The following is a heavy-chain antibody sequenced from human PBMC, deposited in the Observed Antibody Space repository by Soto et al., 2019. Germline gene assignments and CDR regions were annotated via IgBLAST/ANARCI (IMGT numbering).Heavy chain of an antibody. Sequence: QVQLQQWGAGLLKPSETLSLTCAVYGGSFSGYYWSWIRQPPGKGLEWIGEINHSGSTNYNPSLNSRVTISVDTSKNQFSLKLSSVTAADTAVYYCARGRSLVRYYYDSSGYGYWGQGTLVTVSS. CDR3: ARGRSLVRYYYDSSGYGY. D-gene: IGHD3-22*01. CDR1: GGSFSGYY. CDR2: INHSGST. J-gene: IGHJ4*02. V-gene: IGHV4-34*01.